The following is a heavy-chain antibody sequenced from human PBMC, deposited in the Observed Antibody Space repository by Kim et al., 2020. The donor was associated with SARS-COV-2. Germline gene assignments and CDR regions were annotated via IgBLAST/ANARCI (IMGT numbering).Heavy chain of an antibody. J-gene: IGHJ3*02. Sequence: SETLSLTCTVSGGSISSYYWSWIRQPPGKGLEWIGYIYYSGSTNYNPSLKSRVTISVDTSKNQFSLKLSSVTAADTAVYYCARDRANYGDYSDAFDIWGQGTMVTVSS. D-gene: IGHD4-17*01. CDR2: IYYSGST. CDR1: GGSISSYY. V-gene: IGHV4-59*01. CDR3: ARDRANYGDYSDAFDI.